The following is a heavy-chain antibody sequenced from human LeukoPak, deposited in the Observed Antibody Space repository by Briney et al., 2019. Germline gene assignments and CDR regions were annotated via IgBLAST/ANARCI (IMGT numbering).Heavy chain of an antibody. CDR1: GGTFSSYA. D-gene: IGHD4/OR15-4a*01. Sequence: GSSVKFSCKASGGTFSSYAISWVQQAPGQGLEWMGGIIPIFGTANYAQKFQGRVTITADESTSTAYMELSSLRSEDTAVYYCANFRGAIPDYYYYGMDVWGQGTTVTVSS. CDR3: ANFRGAIPDYYYYGMDV. V-gene: IGHV1-69*01. J-gene: IGHJ6*02. CDR2: IIPIFGTA.